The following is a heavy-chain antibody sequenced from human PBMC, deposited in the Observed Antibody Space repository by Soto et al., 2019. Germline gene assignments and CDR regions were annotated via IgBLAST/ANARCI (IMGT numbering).Heavy chain of an antibody. J-gene: IGHJ4*02. Sequence: SETLSLTCTVSGGSTSSTIYYWGWIRQPPGKGLEWIGSIWYSGYIYYNPSLKSRVTISIDTSKNQFSLKLSSVTASDTAIYYCARPGFCRKGDCSDFDYWGQGTQVTVSS. D-gene: IGHD2-2*01. V-gene: IGHV4-39*07. CDR1: GGSTSSTIYY. CDR3: ARPGFCRKGDCSDFDY. CDR2: IWYSGYI.